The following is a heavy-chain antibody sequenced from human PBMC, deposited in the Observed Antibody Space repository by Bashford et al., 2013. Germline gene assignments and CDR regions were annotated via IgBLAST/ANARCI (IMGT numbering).Heavy chain of an antibody. CDR3: TRRGWGSGGFDP. CDR1: GYSFTSYW. V-gene: IGHV5-51*01. CDR2: IWPSDSQT. J-gene: IGHJ5*02. D-gene: IGHD6-19*01. Sequence: GRSLKISCKGSGYSFTSYWIGWVRQMPGKGLEWMGIIWPSDSQTKYNPSFQGQVTISADKSISTAYLQWSSLKASDTAIYYCTRRGWGSGGFDPWGRGNPGHRLL.